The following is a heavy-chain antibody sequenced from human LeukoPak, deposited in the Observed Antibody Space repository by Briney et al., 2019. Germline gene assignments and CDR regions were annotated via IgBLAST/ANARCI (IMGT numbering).Heavy chain of an antibody. CDR3: AREQDYGITNWFDP. D-gene: IGHD4-17*01. V-gene: IGHV3-7*01. CDR2: IKQDGSEK. Sequence: GGSLRLSCAASGFTFSSYAMSWVRQAPGNGLEWVANIKQDGSEKYYVDSVKGRFTISRDNAKNSLYLQMNSLRAEDTAVYYCAREQDYGITNWFDPWGQGTLVTVSS. CDR1: GFTFSSYA. J-gene: IGHJ5*02.